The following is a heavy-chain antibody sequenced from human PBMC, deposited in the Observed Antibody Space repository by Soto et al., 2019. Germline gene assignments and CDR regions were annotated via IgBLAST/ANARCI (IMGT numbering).Heavy chain of an antibody. CDR2: INPNSGGT. V-gene: IGHV1-2*04. CDR1: GYTFTGYY. Sequence: VASVKVSCKASGYTFTGYYMHWVRQAPGQGLEWMGWINPNSGGTNYAQKFQGWVTMTRDTSISTAYMELSRLRSDDTAVYYCARGGVVDCSSTSCYTRHYYYYYGMDVWGQGTTVTV. CDR3: ARGGVVDCSSTSCYTRHYYYYYGMDV. D-gene: IGHD2-2*02. J-gene: IGHJ6*02.